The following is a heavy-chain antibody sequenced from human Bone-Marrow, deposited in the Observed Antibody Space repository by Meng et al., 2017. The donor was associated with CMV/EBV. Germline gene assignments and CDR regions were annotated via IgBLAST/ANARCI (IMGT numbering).Heavy chain of an antibody. Sequence: LSLTCAASGFTFSSYGMHWVRQAPGKGLEWVAVIWYDGSNKYYADSVKGRFTISRDNSKNTLYLQMNSLRAEDTAVYYCPRAYCSGGSCPHPYYYYGMDVWGQGTTVTVSS. J-gene: IGHJ6*02. CDR1: GFTFSSYG. V-gene: IGHV3-33*01. D-gene: IGHD2-15*01. CDR2: IWYDGSNK. CDR3: PRAYCSGGSCPHPYYYYGMDV.